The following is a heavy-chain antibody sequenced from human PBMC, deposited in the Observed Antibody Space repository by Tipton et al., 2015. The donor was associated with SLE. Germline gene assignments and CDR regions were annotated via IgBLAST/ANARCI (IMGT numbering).Heavy chain of an antibody. V-gene: IGHV4-39*07. CDR2: IYYSGTT. D-gene: IGHD3-16*01. CDR1: GGSISSSSYY. J-gene: IGHJ4*02. CDR3: ARAIGVHYFNV. Sequence: LRLSCTVSGGSISSSSYYWGWIRQPPGKGLEWIGSIYYSGTTYYNPSLKTRVTISVDTSKIQFSLRLTSMTAADTAVYYCARAIGVHYFNVWGQGTLVTVSS.